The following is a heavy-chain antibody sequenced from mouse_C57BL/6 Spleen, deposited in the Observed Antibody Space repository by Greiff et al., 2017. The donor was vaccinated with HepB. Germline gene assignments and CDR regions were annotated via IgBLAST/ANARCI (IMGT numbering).Heavy chain of an antibody. J-gene: IGHJ2*01. CDR1: GYTFTDYY. CDR2: INPNNGGT. CDR3: SRSFHYFDY. V-gene: IGHV1-26*01. Sequence: VQLQQSGPELVKPGASVKISCKASGYTFTDYYMNWVKQSHGKSLEWIGDINPNNGGTSYNQKFKGKATLTVYKSSSTAYMELRSLTSEDSAVYYCSRSFHYFDYWGQGTTLTVSS.